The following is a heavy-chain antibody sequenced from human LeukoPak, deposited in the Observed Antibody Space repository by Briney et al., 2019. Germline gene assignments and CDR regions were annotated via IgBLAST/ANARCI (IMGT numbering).Heavy chain of an antibody. CDR3: VRGFRGGPFDY. V-gene: IGHV3-20*04. D-gene: IGHD3-10*01. CDR1: GFTFDDYG. CDR2: INRNGGST. J-gene: IGHJ4*02. Sequence: GGSLRLSCVASGFTFDDYGMSWVRQAPGKGLEWVSGINRNGGSTGYADSVKGRFTISRDNAKNSLYLQMNSLRAEDTALYYCVRGFRGGPFDYWGQGTLVTVSS.